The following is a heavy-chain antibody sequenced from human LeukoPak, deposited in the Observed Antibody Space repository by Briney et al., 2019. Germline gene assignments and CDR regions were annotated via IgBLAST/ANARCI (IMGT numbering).Heavy chain of an antibody. J-gene: IGHJ4*02. V-gene: IGHV4-59*08. Sequence: PSETLSLTCTVSGGSISSYYWSWIRQLPGKGLEWIGYIYYSGSTSYNPSLKSRVTISVDTSKNQFSLMLSSVTAADTAVYYCARHRLYYDSSGFRPGPLDYWGQGTLVTVSS. D-gene: IGHD3-22*01. CDR2: IYYSGST. CDR3: ARHRLYYDSSGFRPGPLDY. CDR1: GGSISSYY.